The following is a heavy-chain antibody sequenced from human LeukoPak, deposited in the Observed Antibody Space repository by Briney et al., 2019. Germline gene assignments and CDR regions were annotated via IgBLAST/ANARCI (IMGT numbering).Heavy chain of an antibody. Sequence: LSLTCTVSGGSISSSSYYWGWIRQPPGKGLEWVSYIYSSGGNIYYADSVKGRFTISRDNAKNSLYLQMNSLRVEDTAVYYCAREGADGYNVGFDYWGQGTLVTVSS. CDR1: GGSISSSSYY. CDR2: IYSSGGNI. CDR3: AREGADGYNVGFDY. V-gene: IGHV3-11*04. D-gene: IGHD5-24*01. J-gene: IGHJ4*02.